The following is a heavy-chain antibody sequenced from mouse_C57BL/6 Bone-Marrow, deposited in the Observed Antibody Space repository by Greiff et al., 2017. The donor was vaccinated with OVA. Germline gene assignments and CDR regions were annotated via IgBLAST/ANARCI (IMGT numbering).Heavy chain of an antibody. CDR1: GFTFTVYS. J-gene: IGHJ4*01. V-gene: IGHV1-76*01. CDR3: ARGDCGYAMDY. CDR2: INPGSGNS. Sequence: QVQLQQSGAELVQPGASVKLSCKASGFTFTVYSINWVQQSPGPGLEWIARINPGSGNSSYNEKFKGKATLTAEESSSTAYMQLNSLTSEDSAVYFCARGDCGYAMDYWGQGTSVTVSS.